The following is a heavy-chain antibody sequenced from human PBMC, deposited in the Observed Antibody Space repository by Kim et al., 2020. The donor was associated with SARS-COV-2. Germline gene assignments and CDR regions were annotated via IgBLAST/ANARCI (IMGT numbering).Heavy chain of an antibody. V-gene: IGHV3-66*01. CDR2: GGNT. J-gene: IGHJ3*02. CDR3: ARELFDI. Sequence: GGNTYYAGTVKGRFTISRDNSKNTLYLQMNSLRAEDTAVYYCARELFDIWGQGTMVTVSS.